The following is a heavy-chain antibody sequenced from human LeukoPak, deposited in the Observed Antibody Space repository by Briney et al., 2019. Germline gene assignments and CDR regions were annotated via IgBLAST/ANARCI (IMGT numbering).Heavy chain of an antibody. CDR3: ARISRSDYGDYDYFDY. V-gene: IGHV2-70*01. Sequence: SGPALVRPTQTLTLTCTVPGFSLNTRGLCVSWIRQPPGKALEWLALIDGDDDKYYSTSLRTRLTISKDPSTNPMVLTMTNIDPADTATYYCARISRSDYGDYDYFDYWGQGTLVTVSS. CDR1: GFSLNTRGLC. CDR2: IDGDDDK. D-gene: IGHD4-17*01. J-gene: IGHJ4*02.